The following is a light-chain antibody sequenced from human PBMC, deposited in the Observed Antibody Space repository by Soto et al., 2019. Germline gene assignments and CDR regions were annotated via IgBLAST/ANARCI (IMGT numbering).Light chain of an antibody. CDR3: QQYATMGT. Sequence: DIQMTQSPSTLSASAGDRVTITCRASQNIDGWLAWYQQRPGTPPKLLIYKASTLKIGVPSRFSGSGSGTEFSLTISSLQPEDFATYFCQQYATMGTFGQGTKVE. V-gene: IGKV1-5*03. CDR2: KAS. J-gene: IGKJ1*01. CDR1: QNIDGW.